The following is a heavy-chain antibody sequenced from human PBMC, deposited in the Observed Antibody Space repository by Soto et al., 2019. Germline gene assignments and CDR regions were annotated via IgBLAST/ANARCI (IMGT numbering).Heavy chain of an antibody. CDR1: GYTFTSYD. Sequence: QVQLVQSGAEVKKPGASVKVSCKASGYTFTSYDINWVRQATGQGLEYLGWMNPNSGNTGYVQKFQGRVTMTRDTSVGTAHMGRSSRGYEDAAGYYCGGGIRDGDDSRWLDGWGQGTLVTVSS. CDR3: GGGIRDGDDSRWLDG. J-gene: IGHJ5*02. CDR2: MNPNSGNT. V-gene: IGHV1-8*01. D-gene: IGHD2-21*02.